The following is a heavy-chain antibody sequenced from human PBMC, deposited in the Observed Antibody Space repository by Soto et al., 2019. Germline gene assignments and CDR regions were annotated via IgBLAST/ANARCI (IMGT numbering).Heavy chain of an antibody. CDR3: AKDLWDSSGYSSTFDY. D-gene: IGHD3-22*01. V-gene: IGHV3-9*01. J-gene: IGHJ4*02. CDR1: GFTFDDYA. CDR2: ISWNSGSI. Sequence: SLRLSCAASGFTFDDYAMHWVRQAPGKGLEWVSGISWNSGSIGYADSVKGRFTISRDNAKNSLYLQMNSLRAEDTALYYCAKDLWDSSGYSSTFDYWGQGT.